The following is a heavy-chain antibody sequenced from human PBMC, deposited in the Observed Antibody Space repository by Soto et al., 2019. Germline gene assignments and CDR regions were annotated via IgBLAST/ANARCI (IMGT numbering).Heavy chain of an antibody. Sequence: SETLSLTCTVSGGSISSYYWSWIRQPPGKGLEWIGYIYYSGSTNYNPSLKSRVTISVDTSKNQFSLKLSSVTAADTAVYYCARTLRFLEWSTNAYGMDVWGQGTTVTVSS. CDR3: ARTLRFLEWSTNAYGMDV. V-gene: IGHV4-59*01. CDR1: GGSISSYY. D-gene: IGHD3-3*01. J-gene: IGHJ6*02. CDR2: IYYSGST.